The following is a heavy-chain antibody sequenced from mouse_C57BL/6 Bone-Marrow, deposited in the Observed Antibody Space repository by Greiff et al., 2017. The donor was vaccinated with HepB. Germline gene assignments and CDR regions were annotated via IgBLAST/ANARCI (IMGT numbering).Heavy chain of an antibody. V-gene: IGHV1-59*01. CDR2: IDPSDSYT. J-gene: IGHJ3*01. Sequence: QVQLQQPGAELVRPGTSVKLSCKASGYTFTSYWMHWVKQRPGQGLEWIGVIDPSDSYTNYNQKFKGKATLTVDTSSSTAYMQLSSLTSEDSAVYYCARKGYYYGSGAWFAYWGQGTLVTVSA. D-gene: IGHD1-1*01. CDR1: GYTFTSYW. CDR3: ARKGYYYGSGAWFAY.